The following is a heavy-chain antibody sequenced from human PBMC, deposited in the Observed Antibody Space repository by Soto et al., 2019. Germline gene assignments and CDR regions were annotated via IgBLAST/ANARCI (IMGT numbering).Heavy chain of an antibody. V-gene: IGHV4-39*01. J-gene: IGHJ4*02. D-gene: IGHD3-10*01. CDR1: GGSITSSGFW. Sequence: SETLSLTCAVSGGSITSSGFWWGWIRQPPGKGLEWIATIYDTGLTFYNPSLRSRFTISRDNAKNSLYLQMNSLRAEDTAVYYCARATGADKEDYWGQGTLVTVSS. CDR3: ARATGADKEDY. CDR2: IYDTGLT.